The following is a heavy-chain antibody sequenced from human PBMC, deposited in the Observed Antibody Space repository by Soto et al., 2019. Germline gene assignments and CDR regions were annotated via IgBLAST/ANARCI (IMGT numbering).Heavy chain of an antibody. CDR1: GDSVSSDNFY. CDR3: SRALYASGAYVDC. D-gene: IGHD3-10*01. J-gene: IGHJ4*02. Sequence: QVQLQESGRRLVKPSETVSLTCTVSGDSVSSDNFYWSWIRQPPGQGLEWIGYISYSGSTNYNPSLESRVSIGRDTSKNQFSLNLNSVTAADTAVYYCSRALYASGAYVDCWGQGTLVTVSS. CDR2: ISYSGST. V-gene: IGHV4-61*01.